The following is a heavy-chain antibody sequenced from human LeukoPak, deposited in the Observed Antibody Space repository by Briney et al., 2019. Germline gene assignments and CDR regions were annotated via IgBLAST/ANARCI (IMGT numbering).Heavy chain of an antibody. CDR2: IYYSGST. J-gene: IGHJ4*02. CDR3: ARDRGGGGYYYDSSGYLFDY. D-gene: IGHD3-22*01. Sequence: PSQTLSLTCTVSGGSISSGGYHWSWIRQHPGKGLEWIGYIYYSGSTYYNPSLKSRVTISVDTSKKQFSLKLSSVTAADTAVYYCARDRGGGGYYYDSSGYLFDYWGQGTLVTVSS. V-gene: IGHV4-31*03. CDR1: GGSISSGGYH.